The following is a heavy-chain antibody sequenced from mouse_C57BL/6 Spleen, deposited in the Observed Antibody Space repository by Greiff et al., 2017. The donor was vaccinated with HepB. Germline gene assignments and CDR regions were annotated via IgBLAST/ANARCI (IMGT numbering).Heavy chain of an antibody. CDR2: IDPSDSET. J-gene: IGHJ2*01. V-gene: IGHV1-52*01. Sequence: VQLQQPGAELVRPGSSVKLSCKASGHTFTSYWMHWVKQRPIQGLEWIGNIDPSDSETHYNQKFKDKATLTVDKSSSTAYMQLSSLTSEDSAVYYWARDYYGSSYDLNYWGQGTTLTVSS. D-gene: IGHD1-1*01. CDR1: GHTFTSYW. CDR3: ARDYYGSSYDLNY.